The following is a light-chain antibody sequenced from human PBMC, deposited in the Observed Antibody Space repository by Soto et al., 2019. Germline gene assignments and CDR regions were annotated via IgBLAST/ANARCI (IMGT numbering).Light chain of an antibody. CDR3: QQYKSWPPLT. Sequence: IALTQSQCTLSLSPGERATLPWRAGQRVSSSYLSWYQQKPGPAPRLLIYGAASRATGVPDRFSGSGCGATVALTTIRLEHADAAIYYCQQYKSWPPLTFGQGTRLEIK. J-gene: IGKJ5*01. CDR1: QRVSSSY. V-gene: IGKV3-20*01. CDR2: GAA.